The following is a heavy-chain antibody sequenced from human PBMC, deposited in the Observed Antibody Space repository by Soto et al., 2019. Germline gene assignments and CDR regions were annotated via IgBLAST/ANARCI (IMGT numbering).Heavy chain of an antibody. CDR3: ARDRAAVAGRPFDY. D-gene: IGHD6-19*01. J-gene: IGHJ4*02. CDR1: GGTFSSYA. CDR2: IIPIFGTA. V-gene: IGHV1-69*13. Sequence: ASVKVSCKASGGTFSSYAISWVRQAPGQGLEWMGGIIPIFGTANYAQKFQGRVTITADESTRTAYMELSSLRSEDTAVYYCARDRAAVAGRPFDYWGQGTLVTVSS.